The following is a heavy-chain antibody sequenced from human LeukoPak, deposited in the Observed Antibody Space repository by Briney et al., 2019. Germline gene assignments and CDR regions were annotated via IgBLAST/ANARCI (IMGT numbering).Heavy chain of an antibody. V-gene: IGHV3-72*01. CDR2: TRDKARGYTT. J-gene: IGHJ3*02. Sequence: GGSLRLSCAASGVTLSDHHMDWVRQAPGKGLEWVGRTRDKARGYTTEYAASVKGRFTISRDDSGTLVYLQMNSLRTEDTAVYFCARDGAEGDNSAFDMWGQGTVVTVSS. CDR1: GVTLSDHH. CDR3: ARDGAEGDNSAFDM. D-gene: IGHD3-22*01.